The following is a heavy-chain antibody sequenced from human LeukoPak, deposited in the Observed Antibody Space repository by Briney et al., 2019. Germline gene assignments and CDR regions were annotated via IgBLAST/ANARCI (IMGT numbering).Heavy chain of an antibody. J-gene: IGHJ5*02. CDR1: GGSFSGYY. D-gene: IGHD1-7*01. Sequence: PSETLSLTCAVYGGSFSGYYWSWIRQPPGKGLEWIGEINHSGSTNYNPSLKSRVTISVDTSKNQFSLKLSSVTAADTAVYYCARGFAELRPSLTEKYNWFDPWGQGTLVTVSS. CDR3: ARGFAELRPSLTEKYNWFDP. V-gene: IGHV4-34*01. CDR2: INHSGST.